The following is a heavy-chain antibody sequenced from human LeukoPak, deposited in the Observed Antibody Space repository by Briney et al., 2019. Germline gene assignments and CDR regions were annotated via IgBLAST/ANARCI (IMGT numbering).Heavy chain of an antibody. V-gene: IGHV4-38-2*01. CDR3: AGGLDSSGYYVFDY. J-gene: IGHJ4*02. Sequence: PSETLSLTCAVSGYSISSGYYWGWIRQPPGKGLEWIGSIYTSGSTNYNPSLKSRVTISVDTSKNQFSLKLSSVTAADTAVYYCAGGLDSSGYYVFDYWGQGTLVTVSS. CDR2: IYTSGST. D-gene: IGHD3-22*01. CDR1: GYSISSGYY.